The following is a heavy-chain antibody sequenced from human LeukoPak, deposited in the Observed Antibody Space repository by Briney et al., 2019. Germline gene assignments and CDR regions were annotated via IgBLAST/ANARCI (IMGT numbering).Heavy chain of an antibody. CDR3: ARHPGIQTAFDY. Sequence: SETLSLTCTVSGGSISSYYWSWIRQTPGKGLEWIGYIYYSGSTNCNPSLKSRVTISADTSKNQVSLKLTSVTAADTAVYYCARHPGIQTAFDYWGQGTLVTVSS. CDR1: GGSISSYY. V-gene: IGHV4-59*08. CDR2: IYYSGST. D-gene: IGHD2-2*02. J-gene: IGHJ4*02.